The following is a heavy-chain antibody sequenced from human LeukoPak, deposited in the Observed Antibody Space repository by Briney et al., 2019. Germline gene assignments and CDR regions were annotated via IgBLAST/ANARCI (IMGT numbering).Heavy chain of an antibody. D-gene: IGHD4-11*01. CDR3: AKDAQRGFDYSNSLQN. V-gene: IGHV3-33*06. CDR2: IWSDGSDK. CDR1: GFTFSHYG. J-gene: IGHJ1*01. Sequence: GGSLRLSCAASGFTFSHYGMHWVRQTPGAGLEWVAVIWSDGSDKYYAKSVKGRFTISRDNSKNSLFPQMNSLRAEDTAVYYCAKDAQRGFDYSNSLQNWGQGILVTVSS.